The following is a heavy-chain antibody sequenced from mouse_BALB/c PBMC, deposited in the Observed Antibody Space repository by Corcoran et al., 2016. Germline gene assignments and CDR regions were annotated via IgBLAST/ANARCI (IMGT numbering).Heavy chain of an antibody. CDR2: ILPGSGST. CDR3: ARPGTGTPFDV. J-gene: IGHJ1*01. D-gene: IGHD4-1*01. CDR1: GYTFSSYW. Sequence: QVQLQQSGAELMKPGASVKISCKATGYTFSSYWIEWVKQRPGHGLEWIGEILPGSGSTNYNEKFKGKATFTADTSSNTAYMQLSSLTSEDSAVYYCARPGTGTPFDVWGAGTTVTVSS. V-gene: IGHV1-9*01.